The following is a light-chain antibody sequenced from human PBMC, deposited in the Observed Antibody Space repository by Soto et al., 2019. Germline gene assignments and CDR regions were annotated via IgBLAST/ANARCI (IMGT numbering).Light chain of an antibody. J-gene: IGKJ5*01. CDR2: GAS. Sequence: EIVMTQSPATLSVSPGERATLSCRASQSVSSNLAWYQQKPGQAPRLLIYGASTRATGIPARFSGSGFGTEFTLTISSLQSEDFAVYYCQQYSNWPPITFGQGTRLEIK. CDR1: QSVSSN. CDR3: QQYSNWPPIT. V-gene: IGKV3-15*01.